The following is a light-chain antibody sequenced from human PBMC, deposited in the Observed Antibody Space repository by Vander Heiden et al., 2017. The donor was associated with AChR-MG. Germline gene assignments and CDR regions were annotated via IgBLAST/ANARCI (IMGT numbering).Light chain of an antibody. CDR3: SSYTSSSSYV. Sequence: QSALTQPASVSGSPGQSITISCTGTSSDVGCYHYVSWYQQHPGKAPKLMIYDVRNRPSGVSNRFSGSKSGNTASLTISGLQAEDEADYYCSSYTSSSSYVFGTGTKVTVL. CDR1: SSDVGCYHY. J-gene: IGLJ1*01. CDR2: DVR. V-gene: IGLV2-14*03.